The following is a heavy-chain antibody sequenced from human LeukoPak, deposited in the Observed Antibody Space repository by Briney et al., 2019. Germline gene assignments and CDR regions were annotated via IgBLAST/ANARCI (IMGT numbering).Heavy chain of an antibody. CDR2: ISSTSSYI. D-gene: IGHD1-26*01. CDR1: GFTFTNYN. CDR3: AKKVVVGATSPYSDFQD. V-gene: IGHV3-21*04. Sequence: GGSLRLSCVASGFTFTNYNLNWVCQAPGKGLEWVSSISSTSSYIYYADSVKGRFTISRDNAKNSLYLQMNSLRAEDTALYYCAKKVVVGATSPYSDFQDWGQGTLVTVSS. J-gene: IGHJ1*01.